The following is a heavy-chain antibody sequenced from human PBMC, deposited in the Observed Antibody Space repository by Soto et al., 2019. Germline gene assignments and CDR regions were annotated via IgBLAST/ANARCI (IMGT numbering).Heavy chain of an antibody. CDR2: IYYSGST. V-gene: IGHV4-30-4*08. Sequence: SETLSLTCTVSGGSIISGGYCWNWIRQPPGKGLEWIGYIYYSGSTYYNPSLKSRVTISVDTSKNQFSLKLSSVTAADTAVYYCARVGTMIASSLVRYFDLWGRGTLVTVS. J-gene: IGHJ2*01. CDR1: GGSIISGGYC. D-gene: IGHD3-22*01. CDR3: ARVGTMIASSLVRYFDL.